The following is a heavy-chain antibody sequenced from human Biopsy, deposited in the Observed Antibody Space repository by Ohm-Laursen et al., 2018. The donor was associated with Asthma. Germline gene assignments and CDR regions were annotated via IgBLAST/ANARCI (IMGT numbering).Heavy chain of an antibody. D-gene: IGHD6-19*01. CDR3: AREGIAVAHFDY. Sequence: SLRLSCSASGFTFSSYAMHWVRQAPGKGLEWVAVISYDGSNKYYADSVKGRFTISRDNSKNTLYLQMNSLRAEDTAVYYCAREGIAVAHFDYWGQGTLVTVSS. J-gene: IGHJ4*02. CDR1: GFTFSSYA. CDR2: ISYDGSNK. V-gene: IGHV3-30-3*01.